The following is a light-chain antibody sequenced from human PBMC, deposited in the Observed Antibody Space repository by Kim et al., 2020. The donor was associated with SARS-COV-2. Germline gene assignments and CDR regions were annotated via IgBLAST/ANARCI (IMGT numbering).Light chain of an antibody. CDR2: RDT. V-gene: IGLV3-1*01. Sequence: SVSPGQTASITCSGHKLENKYVCWYQQKPGQSPVLVIYRDTKRPSGIPERFSGSNSGNTATLTISGTQAMDEANYYCQAWDSSTVIFGGGTKLTVL. CDR3: QAWDSSTVI. J-gene: IGLJ2*01. CDR1: KLENKY.